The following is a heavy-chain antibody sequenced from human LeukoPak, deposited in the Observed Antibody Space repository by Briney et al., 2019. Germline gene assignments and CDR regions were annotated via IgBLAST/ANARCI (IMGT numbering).Heavy chain of an antibody. J-gene: IGHJ4*02. CDR1: GYTFTGYY. Sequence: ASVKVSCKASGYTFTGYYMHWVRQAPGQGLEWMGWINPNSGGTNYAQKFQGRVTMTRDTSISTSYVELRSLRSDDTAVYYCARRTYGRSSSIFDNWGQGTPVTVSS. D-gene: IGHD6-6*01. V-gene: IGHV1-2*02. CDR3: ARRTYGRSSSIFDN. CDR2: INPNSGGT.